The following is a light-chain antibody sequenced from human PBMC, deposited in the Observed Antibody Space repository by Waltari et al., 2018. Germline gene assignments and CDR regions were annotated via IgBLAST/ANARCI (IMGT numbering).Light chain of an antibody. CDR2: GAS. Sequence: EIVMTQSPATLSVSPGERATLSCRASQSISSNLAWYQQKPGQPPILLIYGASTRGTGIAARFSGSGSGTEFTLTISSLQSEDFAVYYCQHYNNWPPWTFGQGTKVELK. CDR1: QSISSN. CDR3: QHYNNWPPWT. V-gene: IGKV3-15*01. J-gene: IGKJ1*01.